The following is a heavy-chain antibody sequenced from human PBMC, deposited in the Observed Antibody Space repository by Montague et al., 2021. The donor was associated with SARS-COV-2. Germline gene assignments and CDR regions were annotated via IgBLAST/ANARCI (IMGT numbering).Heavy chain of an antibody. CDR1: GGSFSDYF. CDR3: ARGRQHFNMIVVVMTGGEYYFDY. CDR2: INHRGTS. Sequence: SETLSLTCAVYGGSFSDYFWTWIRQPPGKGLEWIGEINHRGTSNYNPSLKSRVSISVDTSKNQFSLYLGSVTAADTAVYYCARGRQHFNMIVVVMTGGEYYFDYGGKGTLVTVSS. D-gene: IGHD3-22*01. V-gene: IGHV4-34*01. J-gene: IGHJ4*02.